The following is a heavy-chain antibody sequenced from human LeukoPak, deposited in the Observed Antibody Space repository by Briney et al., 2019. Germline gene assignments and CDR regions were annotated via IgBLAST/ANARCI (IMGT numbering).Heavy chain of an antibody. V-gene: IGHV1-2*02. Sequence: ASVKVSCKASGYTFTGYYMHWVRQAPGQGLERMGWINPNSGGTNYAQKFQGRVTMTRDTSISTAYMELSRLRSDDTAVYYCARGPSSGSIAARAWGQGTLVTVSS. D-gene: IGHD6-6*01. J-gene: IGHJ5*02. CDR3: ARGPSSGSIAARA. CDR2: INPNSGGT. CDR1: GYTFTGYY.